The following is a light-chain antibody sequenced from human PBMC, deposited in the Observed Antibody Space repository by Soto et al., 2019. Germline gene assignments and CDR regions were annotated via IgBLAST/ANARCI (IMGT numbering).Light chain of an antibody. CDR2: EVT. V-gene: IGLV2-14*01. CDR3: SSYTAINTVT. CDR1: SSDVGGYNY. Sequence: QSALTQPASVSGSPGQSITISCTGTSSDVGGYNYVSWYRQHPGKGPKLMIYEVTNRPSGVSFRFSGSKSGNTASLTISGLQAEDEADYYCSSYTAINTVTFGGGTKVTVL. J-gene: IGLJ2*01.